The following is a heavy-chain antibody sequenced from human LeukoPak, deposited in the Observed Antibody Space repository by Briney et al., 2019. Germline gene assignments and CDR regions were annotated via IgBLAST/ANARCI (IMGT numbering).Heavy chain of an antibody. CDR3: ARAPSCLMAVAGTCAFDI. J-gene: IGHJ3*02. D-gene: IGHD6-19*01. V-gene: IGHV7-4-1*02. CDR1: GYTLARYG. Sequence: ASVKVSCAASGYTLARYGMNWVRQAPGQGLEWMGWINTNTGNPTYAQGFTGRFVFSLDTSVSTAYLQISSLKAEDTAVYYCARAPSCLMAVAGTCAFDIWGQGTMVTVSS. CDR2: INTNTGNP.